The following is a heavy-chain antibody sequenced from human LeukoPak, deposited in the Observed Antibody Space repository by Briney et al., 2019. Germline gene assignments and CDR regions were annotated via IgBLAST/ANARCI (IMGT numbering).Heavy chain of an antibody. D-gene: IGHD6-19*01. CDR1: GFTFSSYS. Sequence: TGGSLRLSCAASGFTFSSYSMNWVRQAPGKGLEWVSYISSSSSTIYYADSVKGRFTISRDNAKNSLYLQMNSLRAEDTALYYCAREGGIAVADKGLDYWGQGTLVTVSS. CDR3: AREGGIAVADKGLDY. CDR2: ISSSSSTI. V-gene: IGHV3-48*04. J-gene: IGHJ4*02.